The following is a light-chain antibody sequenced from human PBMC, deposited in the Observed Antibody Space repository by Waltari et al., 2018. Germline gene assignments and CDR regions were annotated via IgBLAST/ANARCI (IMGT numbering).Light chain of an antibody. J-gene: IGLJ3*02. Sequence: QSVLPQPPSVSGAPGHRVTISCTGSSSNIGSGQDLPWYQQLPGRAPRPPISNNINRPSGVPDRISGSNSGTSASLVITGLQAEDEAEFYCQSYDDSLSGYVFGGGTKLTVL. CDR3: QSYDDSLSGYV. CDR1: SSNIGSGQD. CDR2: NNI. V-gene: IGLV1-40*01.